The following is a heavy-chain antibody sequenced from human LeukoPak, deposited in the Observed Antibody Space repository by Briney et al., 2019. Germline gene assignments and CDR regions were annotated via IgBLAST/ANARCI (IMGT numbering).Heavy chain of an antibody. CDR2: MNPNSGNT. CDR3: ASSGRNYDFWSGYFNY. J-gene: IGHJ4*02. Sequence: ASVKVSCKASGYTFTSYDINWVRQATGQGLEWMGWMNPNSGNTGYAQKFQGRVTMTRNTSISTAYMELSSLRSEDTAVYYCASSGRNYDFWSGYFNYWGQGTLVTVSS. V-gene: IGHV1-8*01. CDR1: GYTFTSYD. D-gene: IGHD3-3*01.